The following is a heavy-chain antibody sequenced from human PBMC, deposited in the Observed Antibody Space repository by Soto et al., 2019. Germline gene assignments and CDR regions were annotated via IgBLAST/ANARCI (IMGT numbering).Heavy chain of an antibody. D-gene: IGHD3-22*01. Sequence: GGSLRLSCAASGFTFSSYARHWVRQAPGKGLEWVAVISYDGSNKYYADSVKGRFTISRDNSKNTLYLQMNSLRAEDTAVYYCARGHYYYDSSGYYSIYYWGQGTLVTVSS. CDR3: ARGHYYYDSSGYYSIYY. J-gene: IGHJ4*02. CDR2: ISYDGSNK. CDR1: GFTFSSYA. V-gene: IGHV3-30-3*01.